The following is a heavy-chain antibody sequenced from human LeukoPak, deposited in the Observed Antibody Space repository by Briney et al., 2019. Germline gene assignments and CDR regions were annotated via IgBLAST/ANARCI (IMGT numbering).Heavy chain of an antibody. D-gene: IGHD6-19*01. CDR1: GFTFSSYG. CDR2: MSGSGSST. CDR3: AKDAQGLVRGGIYFDF. Sequence: GGSLRLSCAASGFTFSSYGMHWVRQAPGKGPEWVSRMSGSGSSTDYADSVKGRFTISRGNSKNTLYLQMNSLRAEDTALYYCAKDAQGLVRGGIYFDFWGQGSLVTVSS. V-gene: IGHV3-23*01. J-gene: IGHJ4*02.